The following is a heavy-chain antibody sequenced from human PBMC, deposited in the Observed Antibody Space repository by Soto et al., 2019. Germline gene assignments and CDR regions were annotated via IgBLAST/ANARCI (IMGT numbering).Heavy chain of an antibody. V-gene: IGHV3-15*01. J-gene: IGHJ6*02. CDR3: ATVGYCGGDWCYASYSGMDV. CDR1: GFTFNNAW. CDR2: IKNKADGGTT. D-gene: IGHD2-21*02. Sequence: PGGSLRLSCAASGFTFNNAWMTWVRRAPGKGLEWIGRIKNKADGGTTDYAAPVKGRFTISRDDSKNMLYLQMHSLKTEDTAVYYCATVGYCGGDWCYASYSGMDVWGQGTTVTVSS.